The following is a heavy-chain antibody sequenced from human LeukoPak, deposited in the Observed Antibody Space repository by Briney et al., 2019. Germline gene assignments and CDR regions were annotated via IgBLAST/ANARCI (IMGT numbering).Heavy chain of an antibody. CDR2: IKEDGSEK. Sequence: GGSLRLSCAASGFIFSSYWMSWVRQAPGKGLEWVANIKEDGSEKYYVDSVKGRFTISRDNAKNSLSLQTNSLRAEDTAVYYCARRALRYCSSTSCPAQYYGVDVWGKGTTVTVSS. CDR3: ARRALRYCSSTSCPAQYYGVDV. D-gene: IGHD2-2*01. J-gene: IGHJ6*04. V-gene: IGHV3-7*03. CDR1: GFIFSSYW.